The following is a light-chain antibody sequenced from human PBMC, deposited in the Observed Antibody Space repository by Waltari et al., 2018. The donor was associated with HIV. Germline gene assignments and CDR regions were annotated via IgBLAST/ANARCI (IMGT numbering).Light chain of an antibody. J-gene: IGLJ1*01. CDR1: RSNIGSNY. V-gene: IGLV1-47*01. CDR2: RNS. CDR3: AAWDDTLSGPD. Sequence: QSVLTQPPSASGTPGQRVTISCSGSRSNIGSNYVYWYQQLPGPAPKLLICRNSDRPSGVPDRVSGSKSGTSASLAISGLRSEDEADYYCAAWDDTLSGPDFGTGTKVTVL.